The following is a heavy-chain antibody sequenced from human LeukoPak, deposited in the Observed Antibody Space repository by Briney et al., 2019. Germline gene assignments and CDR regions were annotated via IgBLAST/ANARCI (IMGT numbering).Heavy chain of an antibody. CDR1: GFTFSSYA. Sequence: PGGSLRLSCAASGFTFSSYAMSWVRQAPGKGLEWVSDISGSGGSTYYADSVKGRFTISRDNSKNTLYLQMNSLRAEDTAVYYCAKAPKYSYASDYWGQGTLVTVSS. CDR3: AKAPKYSYASDY. D-gene: IGHD5-18*01. CDR2: ISGSGGST. J-gene: IGHJ4*02. V-gene: IGHV3-23*01.